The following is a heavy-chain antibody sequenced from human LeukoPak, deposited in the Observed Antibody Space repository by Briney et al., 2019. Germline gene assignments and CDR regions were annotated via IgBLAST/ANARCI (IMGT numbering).Heavy chain of an antibody. CDR1: GYTPTNFD. Sequence: GASVKVSCKASGYTPTNFDINWVRQVTGQGLEWMGWMNPKSGNTGYAQKFQGRVTMTEDTSTDTAYMELSSLRSEDTAVYYCATGEDYYYYGMDVWGQGTTVTVSS. CDR2: MNPKSGNT. CDR3: ATGEDYYYYGMDV. J-gene: IGHJ6*02. V-gene: IGHV1-8*01.